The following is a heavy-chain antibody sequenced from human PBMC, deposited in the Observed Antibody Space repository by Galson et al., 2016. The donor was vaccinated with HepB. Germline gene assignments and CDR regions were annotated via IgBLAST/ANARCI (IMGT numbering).Heavy chain of an antibody. D-gene: IGHD1-26*01. CDR1: GGPITNIYY. CDR2: LHHGGTT. CDR3: SRHALLGAKDFHN. J-gene: IGHJ4*02. V-gene: IGHV4-39*01. Sequence: SETLSLTCTVSGGPITNIYYWAWIRQSPGKGLEWIGSLHHGGTTYYNPSLMSRFTTSVDTSKNQFSLNLNSVTAADTAVYYCSRHALLGAKDFHNWGQGTLVTVS.